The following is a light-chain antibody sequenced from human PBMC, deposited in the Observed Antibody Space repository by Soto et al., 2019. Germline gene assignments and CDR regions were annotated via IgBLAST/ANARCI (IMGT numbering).Light chain of an antibody. Sequence: AIRMTQSPSSFSASTGDRGTITCRASQGISSYLAWYQQKPGKAPKFLIYAASSLQSGVPSRFSGSGFGTDFTLTISSLQPEDSAIYYCQQADTFPITFGQGTRLEIK. V-gene: IGKV1-8*01. CDR3: QQADTFPIT. CDR2: AAS. J-gene: IGKJ5*01. CDR1: QGISSY.